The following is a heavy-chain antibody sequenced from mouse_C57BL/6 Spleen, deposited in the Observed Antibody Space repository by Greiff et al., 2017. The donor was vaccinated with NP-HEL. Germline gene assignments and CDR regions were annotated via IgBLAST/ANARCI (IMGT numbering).Heavy chain of an antibody. D-gene: IGHD2-4*01. CDR1: GFTFSDYY. J-gene: IGHJ3*01. CDR3: ARVSTMIKGAWFAY. CDR2: INYDGSST. Sequence: EVQLQQSEGGLVQPGSSMKLSCTASGFTFSDYYMAWVRQVPEKGLEWVANINYDGSSTYYLDSLKSRFIISRDNAKNILYLQMSSLKSEDTATYYCARVSTMIKGAWFAYWGQGTLVTVSA. V-gene: IGHV5-16*01.